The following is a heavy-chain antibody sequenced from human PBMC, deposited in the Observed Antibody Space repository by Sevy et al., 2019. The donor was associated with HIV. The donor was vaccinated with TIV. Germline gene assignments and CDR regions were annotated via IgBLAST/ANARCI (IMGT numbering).Heavy chain of an antibody. J-gene: IGHJ4*02. CDR3: ASVRPCGGDCYFFDS. V-gene: IGHV1-69*10. Sequence: ASVKVSCKASGGSLSNYGMNWVRQAPGQGLEWTGGIIPRVGLTNYAQMLRDRVTITADESTSTMYIEVRRLTSEDTGVYYCASVRPCGGDCYFFDSWGQGTLVTVSS. CDR2: IIPRVGLT. CDR1: GGSLSNYG. D-gene: IGHD2-21*01.